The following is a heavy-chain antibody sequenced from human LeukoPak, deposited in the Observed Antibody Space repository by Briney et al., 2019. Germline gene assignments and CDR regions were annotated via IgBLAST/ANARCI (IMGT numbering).Heavy chain of an antibody. CDR1: GGSISSYY. CDR2: IYTSGST. J-gene: IGHJ6*03. Sequence: PSETLSLTCTVSGGSISSYYGSWIRQPAGKGLEWIGRIYTSGSTNYNPSLKSRVTMSVDTSKNQFSLKLSSVTAADTAVYYCARVADFSGADYYYYYMDVWGKGTTVTVSS. V-gene: IGHV4-4*07. CDR3: ARVADFSGADYYYYYMDV. D-gene: IGHD3-10*01.